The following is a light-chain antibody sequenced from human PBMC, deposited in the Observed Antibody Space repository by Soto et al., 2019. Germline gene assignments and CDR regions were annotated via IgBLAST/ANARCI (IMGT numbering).Light chain of an antibody. J-gene: IGKJ2*01. CDR2: ATS. CDR1: QSVDSSY. CDR3: QRYGASAFT. Sequence: EIVLTQSPGTLSLSPGERATLSCRASQSVDSSYLSWYQHKPGQAPRLLIYATSSRATGIPDRFSGSGSGTDFTITISRLEHEDVAVYYCQRYGASAFTFGQGTNLEIK. V-gene: IGKV3-20*01.